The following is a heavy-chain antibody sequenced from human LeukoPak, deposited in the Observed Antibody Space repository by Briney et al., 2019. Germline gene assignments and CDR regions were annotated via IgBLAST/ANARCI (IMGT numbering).Heavy chain of an antibody. Sequence: PSETLSLTCTVSGGSISSYYWSWIRQPPGKGLEWIGYIYYSGSTNYNPSLKSRVTISVDTSKNQFSLKLSSVTAADTAVYYCATYISGYDAFDIWGQGTMVTVSS. CDR2: IYYSGST. CDR3: ATYISGYDAFDI. D-gene: IGHD3-22*01. CDR1: GGSISSYY. V-gene: IGHV4-59*01. J-gene: IGHJ3*02.